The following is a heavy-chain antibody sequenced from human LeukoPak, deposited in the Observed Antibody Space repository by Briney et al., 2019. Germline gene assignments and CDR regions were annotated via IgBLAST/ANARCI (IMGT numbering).Heavy chain of an antibody. CDR1: DGSISSYY. V-gene: IGHV4-59*08. Sequence: SETLSLTCTVSDGSISSYYWSWIRQPPGKGLEWIGYIYYSGSTNSNPSLKSRVTISVDTSKNQFSLKLSSVTAADTAVYFCARQLYVSGSYYAPMDVWGKGTTVTISS. J-gene: IGHJ6*03. CDR2: IYYSGST. CDR3: ARQLYVSGSYYAPMDV. D-gene: IGHD3-10*01.